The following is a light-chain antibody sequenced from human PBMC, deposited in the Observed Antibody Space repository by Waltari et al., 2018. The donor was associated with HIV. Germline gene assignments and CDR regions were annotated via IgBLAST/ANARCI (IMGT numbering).Light chain of an antibody. CDR1: SSDVCGYNY. J-gene: IGLJ1*01. CDR2: DVS. V-gene: IGLV2-14*01. CDR3: SSYTSSSTLV. Sequence: QSALTQPASVSGSPGQSITISCTGTSSDVCGYNYFSWYQQYPGKAPKLMIFDVSNRPSGVSNRFSGSKSGNTASLTISGLHTEDEADYYCSSYTSSSTLVFGTGTKVTVL.